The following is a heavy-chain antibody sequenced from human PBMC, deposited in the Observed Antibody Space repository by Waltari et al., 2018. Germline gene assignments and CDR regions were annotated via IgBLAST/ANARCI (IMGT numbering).Heavy chain of an antibody. CDR2: ITWNGARA. Sequence: EVQVVESGGRVVRPGGSLRLACVASGFTFDDYGMGWVRQPPGKGLGWVSSITWNGARAGYADSVKGRFTIARDNAKNSLYLEMNELRAEDTALYHCARDPTVVPYYYMDVWGKGTTVTVSS. J-gene: IGHJ6*03. D-gene: IGHD2-15*01. V-gene: IGHV3-20*01. CDR3: ARDPTVVPYYYMDV. CDR1: GFTFDDYG.